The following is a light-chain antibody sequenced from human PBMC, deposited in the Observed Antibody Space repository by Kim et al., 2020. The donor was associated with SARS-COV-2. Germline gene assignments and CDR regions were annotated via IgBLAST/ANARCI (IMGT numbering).Light chain of an antibody. V-gene: IGKV1-9*01. Sequence: ASVGDRVTITYRASQGISSFLAWYQQEPGKAPKLLIYGSSSLQYGVPSRFSGSGSGTVFTLTISSLQPEDFATYYCQQLKSYPLTFGQGTRLEIK. CDR3: QQLKSYPLT. J-gene: IGKJ5*01. CDR2: GSS. CDR1: QGISSF.